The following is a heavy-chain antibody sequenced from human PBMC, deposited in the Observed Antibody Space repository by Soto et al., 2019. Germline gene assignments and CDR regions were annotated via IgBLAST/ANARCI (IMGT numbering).Heavy chain of an antibody. V-gene: IGHV1-69*13. D-gene: IGHD2-2*01. CDR3: ARMRRDQTPFSGYCSSTSCQTYYYYGMDV. Sequence: SVKVSCKASGGTFSSYAISWVRQAPGQGLEWMGGIIPIFGTANYAQKFQGRVTITADESTSTAYMELSSLRSEDTAVYYCARMRRDQTPFSGYCSSTSCQTYYYYGMDVWGQGTTVTVSS. CDR2: IIPIFGTA. CDR1: GGTFSSYA. J-gene: IGHJ6*02.